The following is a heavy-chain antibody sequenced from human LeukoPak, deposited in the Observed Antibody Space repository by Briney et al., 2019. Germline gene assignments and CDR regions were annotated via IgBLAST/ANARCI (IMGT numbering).Heavy chain of an antibody. J-gene: IGHJ4*02. CDR2: ISYDGSNK. CDR3: AKEARGYSYGYDFDC. D-gene: IGHD5-18*01. V-gene: IGHV3-30*18. CDR1: GFTFSSYG. Sequence: GGSLRLSCAASGFTFSSYGMHWVRQAPGKGLEWVAVISYDGSNKYYADSVKGRFTISRDNSKNTLYLQMNSLRAEDTAVYYCAKEARGYSYGYDFDCWGQGTLVTVSS.